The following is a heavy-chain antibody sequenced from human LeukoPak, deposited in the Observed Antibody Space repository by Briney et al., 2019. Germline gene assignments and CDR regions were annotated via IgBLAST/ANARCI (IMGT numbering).Heavy chain of an antibody. J-gene: IGHJ4*02. D-gene: IGHD5-18*01. V-gene: IGHV3-21*01. CDR3: ARDTAVQLWLNY. CDR2: IISSSSYI. Sequence: GSLRLSCAASGFTFSSYSMNWVRQAPGKGLEWVSSIISSSSYIYYADSVKGRFTISRDNAKNSLYLQMNSLRAEDTAVYYCARDTAVQLWLNYWGQGTLVTVSS. CDR1: GFTFSSYS.